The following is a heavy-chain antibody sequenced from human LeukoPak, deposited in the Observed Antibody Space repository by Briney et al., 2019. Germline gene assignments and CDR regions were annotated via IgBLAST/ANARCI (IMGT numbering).Heavy chain of an antibody. J-gene: IGHJ6*03. CDR2: IHNDETFG. CDR1: GFTFSRFG. CDR3: AKEGGSFRGYLDV. V-gene: IGHV3-30*02. Sequence: GESLKISCAASGFTFSRFGMQWVRQAPGKGLEWVAVIHNDETFGQYADSVKGRFTISKDNSQNTLYLEMNSLRDDDTAVYYCAKEGGSFRGYLDVWGKGTTVTVSS. D-gene: IGHD3-16*01.